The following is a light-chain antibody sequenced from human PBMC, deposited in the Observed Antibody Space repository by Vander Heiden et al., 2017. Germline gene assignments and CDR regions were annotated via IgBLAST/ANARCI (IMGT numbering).Light chain of an antibody. CDR1: QSVLYSSNNKNY. Sequence: VMTQSPDSLAVSLGERATINCKSSQSVLYSSNNKNYLAWYQQKPGQPPKLLIYWASTRESGVPDRFSGSGSVTDFTLTISRLQAEDVAFYYCQQYYSTPYTFGQGTKLEIK. CDR2: WAS. J-gene: IGKJ2*01. V-gene: IGKV4-1*01. CDR3: QQYYSTPYT.